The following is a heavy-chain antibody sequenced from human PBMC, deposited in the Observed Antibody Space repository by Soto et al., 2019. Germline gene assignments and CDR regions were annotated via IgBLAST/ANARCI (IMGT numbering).Heavy chain of an antibody. J-gene: IGHJ5*02. CDR1: GFTFSSYG. CDR3: ARDLDPLSIAAAPTNWFDP. D-gene: IGHD6-13*01. CDR2: IWYDGGNK. V-gene: IGHV3-33*01. Sequence: GGSLRLSCAASGFTFSSYGMHWVRQAPGKGLEWVAVIWYDGGNKYYADSVKGRFTISRDNSKNTLYLQMNSLRAEDTAVYYCARDLDPLSIAAAPTNWFDPWGQGTLVTVSS.